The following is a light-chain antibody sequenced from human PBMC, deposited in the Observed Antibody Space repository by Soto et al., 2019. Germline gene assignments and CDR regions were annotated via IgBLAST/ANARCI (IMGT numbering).Light chain of an antibody. V-gene: IGLV1-44*01. CDR1: SSNIGTYS. J-gene: IGLJ2*01. Sequence: SGLTQPPSASGTPGQRVTSACSGSSSNIGTYSVNWYQQLPGAAPKLLIYTNNQRPSGVPDRFSGSKSGTSASLAISGLQSGDEANYYCAAWDDSLNGVVFGGGTQLTVL. CDR3: AAWDDSLNGVV. CDR2: TNN.